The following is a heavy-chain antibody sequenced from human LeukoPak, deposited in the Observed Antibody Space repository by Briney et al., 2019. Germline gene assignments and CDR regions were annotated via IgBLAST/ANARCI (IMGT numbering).Heavy chain of an antibody. CDR1: GFTFSSYW. CDR3: AKGSYYDSSGSFYFDY. V-gene: IGHV3-23*01. CDR2: ISGSGDNT. Sequence: PGGSLRLSCAASGFTFSSYWMHWVRQAPGKGLEWVSGISGSGDNTYYADSVKGRLTISRDNSKNTLYVQVNSLGTEDTAAYYCAKGSYYDSSGSFYFDYWGQGTLVTVSS. D-gene: IGHD3-22*01. J-gene: IGHJ4*02.